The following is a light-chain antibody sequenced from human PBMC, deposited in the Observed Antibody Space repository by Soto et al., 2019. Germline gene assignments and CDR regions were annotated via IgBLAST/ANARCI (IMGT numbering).Light chain of an antibody. CDR1: SSDVGGYNY. CDR2: DVS. J-gene: IGLJ1*01. Sequence: QSVLTQPASVSGSPGQSITISCTGTSSDVGGYNYVSWYQQHPGKAPKLMIYDVSNRPSGVPNRFSGSKSGNTASLTISWLQAEDEADYYCSSYTSSSTLYVFGTGTKVTVL. V-gene: IGLV2-14*01. CDR3: SSYTSSSTLYV.